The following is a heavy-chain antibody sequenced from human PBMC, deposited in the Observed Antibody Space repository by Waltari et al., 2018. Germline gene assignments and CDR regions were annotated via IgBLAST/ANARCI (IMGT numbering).Heavy chain of an antibody. V-gene: IGHV4-39*01. J-gene: IGHJ4*02. Sequence: QLQLQESGPGLVKPSETLSLTCTVSGGSISSSSYYWGWIRQPPGKGLEWIGSIYYSGSTYYNPSLKSRVTISVDTSKNQFSLKLSSVTAADTAVYYCARQDSSGYYFKSGGGNYFDYWGQGTLVTVSS. D-gene: IGHD3-22*01. CDR3: ARQDSSGYYFKSGGGNYFDY. CDR2: IYYSGST. CDR1: GGSISSSSYY.